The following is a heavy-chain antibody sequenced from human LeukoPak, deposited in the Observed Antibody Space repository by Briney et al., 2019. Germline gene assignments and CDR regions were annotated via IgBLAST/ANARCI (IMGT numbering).Heavy chain of an antibody. J-gene: IGHJ4*02. Sequence: GGSLRLSCVASGSSVSTNYMNWVRQAPGKGPEWVSVLYDSNENFYFAAVEGRFFISRDSPTNTLYLQMNSLRPEDTAVYYCARGLSGHSIFGSGLSDYWGRGTLVTVSS. V-gene: IGHV3-53*05. CDR3: ARGLSGHSIFGSGLSDY. CDR1: GSSVSTNY. D-gene: IGHD3-22*01. CDR2: LYDSNEN.